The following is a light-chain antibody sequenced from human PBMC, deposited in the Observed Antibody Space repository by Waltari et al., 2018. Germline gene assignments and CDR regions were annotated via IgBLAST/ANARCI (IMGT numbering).Light chain of an antibody. CDR2: DVS. CDR3: SSYISSSTLEL. CDR1: SRDVGGYNY. J-gene: IGLJ2*01. V-gene: IGLV2-14*03. Sequence: QSALTQPASVSGSPGQSITISCTGTSRDVGGYNYVSCYQQHPGKAPKLMIYDVSNRPSGVSNRFSGSKSGNTASLTISGLQAEDEADYYCSSYISSSTLELFGGGTSLTVL.